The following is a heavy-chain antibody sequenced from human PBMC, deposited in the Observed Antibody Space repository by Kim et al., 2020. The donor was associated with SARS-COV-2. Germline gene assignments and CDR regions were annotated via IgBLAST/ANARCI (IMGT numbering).Heavy chain of an antibody. CDR3: ARMRGLHSRYYYYGMDV. Sequence: SETLSLTCAVYGGSFSGYYWSWIRQPPGKGLEWIGEINHSGSTNYNPSLKSRVTISVDTSKNQFSLKLSSVTAADTAVYYCARMRGLHSRYYYYGMDVWGQGTTVTVSS. CDR1: GGSFSGYY. CDR2: INHSGST. J-gene: IGHJ6*02. V-gene: IGHV4-34*01. D-gene: IGHD4-4*01.